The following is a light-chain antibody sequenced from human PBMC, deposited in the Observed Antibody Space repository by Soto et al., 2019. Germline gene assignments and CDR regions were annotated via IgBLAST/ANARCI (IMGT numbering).Light chain of an antibody. J-gene: IGKJ5*01. CDR3: QQYYSTPIT. Sequence: DVGMTQSPDCLAVSLGYRATINCNSGQILLYSSNNKNCLAWFQKKPGQPPKLLIFWASTREFGVPDRFSGSGSGTDFTLTISSLQPEDVAVYYCQQYYSTPITFGQGTRLEIK. CDR2: WAS. V-gene: IGKV4-1*01. CDR1: QILLYSSNNKNC.